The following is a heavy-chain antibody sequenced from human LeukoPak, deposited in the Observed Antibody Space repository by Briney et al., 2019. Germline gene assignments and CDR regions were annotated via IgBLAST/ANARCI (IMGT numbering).Heavy chain of an antibody. CDR1: GDSISSYY. D-gene: IGHD3-22*01. CDR2: IYTSGST. V-gene: IGHV4-4*07. CDR3: ARLDDSSGYYYRWFDP. Sequence: SETLSLTCTVSGDSISSYYWSWIRQPAGKGLEWIGRIYTSGSTNYNPSLKSRVAMSVDTSKNQFSLKLSSVTAADTAVYYCARLDDSSGYYYRWFDPWGQGTLVTVSS. J-gene: IGHJ5*02.